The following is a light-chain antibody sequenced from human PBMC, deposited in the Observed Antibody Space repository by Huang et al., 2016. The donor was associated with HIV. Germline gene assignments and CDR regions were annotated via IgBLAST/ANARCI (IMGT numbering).Light chain of an antibody. CDR1: QDISKY. Sequence: DIQMTQSPSSLSASVGDRVTITCQASQDISKYLNWYQQKPGKAPKLLIYDASNLETGVPSRFSGRGSGTHFTFTVSSLQPEDIATYYCQQYDNVPPTFGQGTRVEIK. CDR2: DAS. V-gene: IGKV1-33*01. J-gene: IGKJ1*01. CDR3: QQYDNVPPT.